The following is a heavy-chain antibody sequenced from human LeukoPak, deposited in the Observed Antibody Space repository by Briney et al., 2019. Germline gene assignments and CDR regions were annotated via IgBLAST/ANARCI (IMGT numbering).Heavy chain of an antibody. CDR3: ARRGSAAGDYYCYYMDV. CDR2: SNPNSGGT. V-gene: IGHV1-2*02. J-gene: IGHJ6*03. D-gene: IGHD6-13*01. Sequence: ASVKVSYKASGDTFTGYYMHWVRQAPGLGLEWIGWSNPNSGGTNYAQKFQGRVTMTRDTSISTAYMELSRLRSDDTAVYYCARRGSAAGDYYCYYMDVWGKGTTVTVSS. CDR1: GDTFTGYY.